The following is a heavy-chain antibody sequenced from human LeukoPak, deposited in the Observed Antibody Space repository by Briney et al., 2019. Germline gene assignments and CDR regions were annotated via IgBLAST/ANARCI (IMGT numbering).Heavy chain of an antibody. J-gene: IGHJ4*02. Sequence: SETLSLTCIVSGDSTESSDYYWGWVRQPPGKGLEWIGSIYYSGNTYYNPSLKSRVTISVDTSNNHFSLELSSVTAADTAVYYCARVDIAVLPSSTFDYWGQGTLVTVSS. D-gene: IGHD2-2*01. V-gene: IGHV4-39*02. CDR3: ARVDIAVLPSSTFDY. CDR1: GDSTESSDYY. CDR2: IYYSGNT.